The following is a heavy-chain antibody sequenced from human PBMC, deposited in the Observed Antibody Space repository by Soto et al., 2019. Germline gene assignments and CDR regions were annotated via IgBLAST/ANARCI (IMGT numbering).Heavy chain of an antibody. D-gene: IGHD2-2*01. Sequence: SVSNAWMNWVRQAPGKGLEWVGRIKSETDGGTTDYAAPVKGRFTISRDDSKNTLYLQMNSLKTEDTAVYYCTTELLNIVLVPAAKDDYWGQGTLVTVSS. CDR1: SVSNAW. V-gene: IGHV3-15*07. CDR3: TTELLNIVLVPAAKDDY. J-gene: IGHJ4*02. CDR2: IKSETDGGTT.